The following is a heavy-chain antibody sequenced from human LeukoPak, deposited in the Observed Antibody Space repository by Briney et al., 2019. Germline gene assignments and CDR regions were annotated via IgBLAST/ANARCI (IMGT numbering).Heavy chain of an antibody. CDR1: GFTVSGNY. J-gene: IGHJ4*02. V-gene: IGHV3-66*01. Sequence: PGGSLRLSCAASGFTVSGNYMSWVRQAPGKGLEWVSVIYSGGNTYYADSVIGRFTTSRDNSKNTLYLHMNSLRAEDTAVYYCASTRGWVYFDYWGQGTLVTASS. D-gene: IGHD6-19*01. CDR2: IYSGGNT. CDR3: ASTRGWVYFDY.